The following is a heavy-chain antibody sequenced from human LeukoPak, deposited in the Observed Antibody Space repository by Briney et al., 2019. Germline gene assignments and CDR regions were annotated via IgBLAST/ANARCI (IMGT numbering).Heavy chain of an antibody. Sequence: SVKVSCKASGGTFSSYAISWVRQAPGQGLEWMGGIIPIFGTANYAQKLQGRVTITADESTSTAYMELSSLRSEDTAVYYCARVYLLGAQGVFDYWGQGTLVTVSS. CDR2: IIPIFGTA. D-gene: IGHD1-26*01. CDR3: ARVYLLGAQGVFDY. V-gene: IGHV1-69*13. J-gene: IGHJ4*02. CDR1: GGTFSSYA.